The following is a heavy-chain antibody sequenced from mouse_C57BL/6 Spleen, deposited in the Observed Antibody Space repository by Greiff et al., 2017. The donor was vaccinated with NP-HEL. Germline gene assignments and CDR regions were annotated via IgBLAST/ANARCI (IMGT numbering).Heavy chain of an antibody. CDR2: IYPGDGDT. D-gene: IGHD2-13*01. CDR3: ARGTTPFDY. V-gene: IGHV1-82*01. Sequence: QVQLQQSGPELVKPGASVKISCKASGYAFSSSWMNWVKQRPGKGLEWIGRIYPGDGDTNYNGKFKGKATLTADKSSSTAYMQLSSLTSEDSAVYFCARGTTPFDYWGQGTTLTVSS. CDR1: GYAFSSSW. J-gene: IGHJ2*01.